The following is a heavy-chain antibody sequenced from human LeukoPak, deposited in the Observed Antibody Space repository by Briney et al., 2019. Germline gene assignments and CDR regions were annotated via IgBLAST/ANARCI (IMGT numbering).Heavy chain of an antibody. J-gene: IGHJ4*02. D-gene: IGHD1-26*01. Sequence: GGSLRLSCAASGFTFSSYAMSWVRQAPGKGLEWVSSISSSSSYIYYADSVKGRFTISRDNAKNSLYLQMNSLRAEDTAVYYCARAVGRSFDYWGQGTLVTVSS. CDR3: ARAVGRSFDY. CDR1: GFTFSSYA. V-gene: IGHV3-21*01. CDR2: ISSSSSYI.